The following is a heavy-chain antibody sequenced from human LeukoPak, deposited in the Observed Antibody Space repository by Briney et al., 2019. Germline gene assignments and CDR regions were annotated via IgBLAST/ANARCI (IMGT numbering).Heavy chain of an antibody. Sequence: GGSLRLSCAASGFTFSSYWMSWVRQAPGKGLEWVANIKQDGSEKYYVDSVKGRFTIFRDNAKNSLYLQMNSLRAEDTAVYYCAGSFPYDSSGYYGYYYMDVWGKGTTVTVSS. V-gene: IGHV3-7*01. CDR1: GFTFSSYW. CDR2: IKQDGSEK. D-gene: IGHD3-22*01. CDR3: AGSFPYDSSGYYGYYYMDV. J-gene: IGHJ6*03.